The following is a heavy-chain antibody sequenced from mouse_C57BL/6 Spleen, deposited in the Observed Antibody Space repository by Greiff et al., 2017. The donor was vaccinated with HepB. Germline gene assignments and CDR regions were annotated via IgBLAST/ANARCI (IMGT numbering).Heavy chain of an antibody. CDR3: AREAYYGYDRYAMDY. J-gene: IGHJ4*01. Sequence: VHLVESGPGLVKPSQSLSLTCSVTGYSITSGYYWNWIRQFPGNKLEWMGYISYDGSNNYNPSLKNRISITRDTSKNQFFLKLNSVTTEDTATYYCAREAYYGYDRYAMDYWGQGTSVTVSS. V-gene: IGHV3-6*01. CDR2: ISYDGSN. D-gene: IGHD2-9*01. CDR1: GYSITSGYY.